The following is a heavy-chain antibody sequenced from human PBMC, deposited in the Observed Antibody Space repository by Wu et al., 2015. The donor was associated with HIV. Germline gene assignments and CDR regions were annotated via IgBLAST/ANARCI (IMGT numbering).Heavy chain of an antibody. V-gene: IGHV1-2*02. Sequence: QVQLVQSEAEVKKPGASVKVSCKASGYTFTGYYIHWVRQAPEQGLEWMGWFNPNSGATDYARRFQGRVTMTGDTSISTVYMQLYRLTSDDTAVYYCARELIAAAGSPWGQGTLVTVSS. J-gene: IGHJ5*02. CDR3: ARELIAAAGSP. CDR2: FNPNSGAT. D-gene: IGHD6-13*01. CDR1: GYTFTGYY.